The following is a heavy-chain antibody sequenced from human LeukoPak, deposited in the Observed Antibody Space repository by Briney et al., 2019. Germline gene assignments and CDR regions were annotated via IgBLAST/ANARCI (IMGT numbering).Heavy chain of an antibody. CDR1: GYIFTGYY. J-gene: IGHJ4*02. V-gene: IGHV1-2*02. CDR2: INPNSGGT. D-gene: IGHD2-8*01. CDR3: ARDILYPVGWSGGY. Sequence: GASVKVSCKASGYIFTGYYMHWVRQAPGQGLEWMGWINPNSGGTNYAQKFQGRVTMTRDTSISTAYMELSRLRSDDTAVYYCARDILYPVGWSGGYWGQGTLVTVSS.